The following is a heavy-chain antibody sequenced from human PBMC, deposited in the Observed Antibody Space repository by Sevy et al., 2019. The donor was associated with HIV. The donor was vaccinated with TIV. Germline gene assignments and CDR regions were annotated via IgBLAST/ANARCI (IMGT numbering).Heavy chain of an antibody. CDR2: ISGSGGST. J-gene: IGHJ4*02. V-gene: IGHV3-23*01. CDR1: GFTFSSYA. Sequence: GGSLRLSCAASGFTFSSYAMSWVRQAPGKGLEWVSAISGSGGSTYYADSVKGRFTISRDNSKNTLYLQMNSLRAEDTAVYYCAKSPRIAVDGTGYFDYWGQGTLVTVSS. CDR3: AKSPRIAVDGTGYFDY. D-gene: IGHD6-19*01.